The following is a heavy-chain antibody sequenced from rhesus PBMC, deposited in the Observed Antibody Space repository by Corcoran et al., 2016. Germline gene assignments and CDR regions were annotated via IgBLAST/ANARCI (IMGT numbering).Heavy chain of an antibody. CDR3: ARTWGGVY. J-gene: IGHJ4*01. Sequence: QVQLQESGPGVVKPSETLSLTCAVSGGSISDRYRWSWLRQPPGKGLEWIGDIYGSSTSTNSNPSLKSRVTISKDTSKNQFSLNLSSVTAADTAIYYCARTWGGVYWGQGVLVTVSS. V-gene: IGHV4S10*01. CDR1: GGSISDRYR. CDR2: IYGSSTST. D-gene: IGHD1-38*01.